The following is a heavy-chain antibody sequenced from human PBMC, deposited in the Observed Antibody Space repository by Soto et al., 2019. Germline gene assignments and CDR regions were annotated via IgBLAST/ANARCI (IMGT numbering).Heavy chain of an antibody. V-gene: IGHV1-69*13. CDR3: ARVMGARPRGYYDSSGYYFHAFDI. Sequence: GASVKVSCKASGGTFSSYAISWVRQAPGQGLEWMGGIIPIFGTANYAQKFQGRVTITADESTSTAYMELSSLRSEDTAVYYCARVMGARPRGYYDSSGYYFHAFDIWGQGTMVTVSS. CDR1: GGTFSSYA. CDR2: IIPIFGTA. J-gene: IGHJ3*02. D-gene: IGHD3-22*01.